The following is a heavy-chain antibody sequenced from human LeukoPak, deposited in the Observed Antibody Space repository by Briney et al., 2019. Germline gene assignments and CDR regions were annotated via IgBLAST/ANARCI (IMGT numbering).Heavy chain of an antibody. CDR3: ARYLHYLVDFNS. V-gene: IGHV5-10-1*01. Sequence: GESLKISCKTSGYGFNTYWITWVRQVPGKGVEWMGRIDPSDSDTNYNPSFRGGVTPSVGKTINTAYLQWSSLKAPDSALYYCARYLHYLVDFNSWGQGTLVTVSS. D-gene: IGHD2-15*01. CDR1: GYGFNTYW. J-gene: IGHJ4*02. CDR2: IDPSDSDT.